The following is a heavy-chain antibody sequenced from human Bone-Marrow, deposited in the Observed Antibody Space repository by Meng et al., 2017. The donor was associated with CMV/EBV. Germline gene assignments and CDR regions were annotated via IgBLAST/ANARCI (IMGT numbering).Heavy chain of an antibody. J-gene: IGHJ4*02. CDR3: ARGVVVVAVRN. D-gene: IGHD2-15*01. CDR1: GGSVSSGSYY. Sequence: GSLRLSCTVSGGSVSSGSYYWSWIRQPPGKGLEWIGYIYYSGCTNYNPSLKSRVTISVDTSKNQFSLKLSSVTAADTAVYYCARGVVVVAVRNWGQGTLVTVSS. V-gene: IGHV4-61*01. CDR2: IYYSGCT.